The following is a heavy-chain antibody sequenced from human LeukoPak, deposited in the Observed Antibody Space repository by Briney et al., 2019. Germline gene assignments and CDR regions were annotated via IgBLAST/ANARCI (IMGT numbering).Heavy chain of an antibody. CDR3: AKWFSSWYFDIDY. CDR1: GFTFSTYA. Sequence: GGSLRLSCAASGFTFSTYAMSWVRQAPGRGLEWVSAISGSGGSTYYADSVKGRFTISRDNSKNTLYLQMNSLRVEDTAVYYCAKWFSSWYFDIDYWGQGTLVTVSS. CDR2: ISGSGGST. J-gene: IGHJ4*02. V-gene: IGHV3-23*01. D-gene: IGHD6-13*01.